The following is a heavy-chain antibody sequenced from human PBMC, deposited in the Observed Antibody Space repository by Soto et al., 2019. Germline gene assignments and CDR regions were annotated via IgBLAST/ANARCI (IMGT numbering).Heavy chain of an antibody. CDR2: TYYRSKWYN. CDR3: SREIAAAGRNYYYYGMDV. D-gene: IGHD6-13*01. J-gene: IGHJ6*02. CDR1: GDSVSSNSAA. Sequence: PSQTLSLTCAISGDSVSSNSAAWNWIRQSPSRGLEWLGRTYYRSKWYNDYAVSVKSRITINPDTSKNQFSLQLNSVTPEDTAVYYCSREIAAAGRNYYYYGMDVWGQGTTVTVSS. V-gene: IGHV6-1*01.